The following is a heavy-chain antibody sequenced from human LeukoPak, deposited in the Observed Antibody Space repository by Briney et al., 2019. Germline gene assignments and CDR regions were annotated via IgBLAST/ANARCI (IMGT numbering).Heavy chain of an antibody. D-gene: IGHD1-26*01. V-gene: IGHV4-39*07. CDR3: ASLTRYSGSY. CDR1: GGSISSSSYY. CDR2: IYYSGST. J-gene: IGHJ4*02. Sequence: SETLSLTCTVSGGSISSSSYYWGWIRQPPGKGLEWIGSIYYSGSTNYNPSLKSRVTISVDTSKNQFSLKLSSVTAADTAVYYCASLTRYSGSYWGQGTLVTVSS.